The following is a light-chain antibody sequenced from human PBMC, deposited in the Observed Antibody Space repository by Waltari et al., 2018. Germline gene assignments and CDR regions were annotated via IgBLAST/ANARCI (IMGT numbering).Light chain of an antibody. CDR1: QGISNY. CDR2: AAS. J-gene: IGKJ3*01. Sequence: EIQLTQSPSSLSASVGDRVTITCRASQGISNYLAWYQQKPGKVPKLLIYAASTLQSGVPSRFSGSGSGTDSTLTISSLQPEDVATYYCQKYNSASFTFGPGTKVDIK. V-gene: IGKV1-27*01. CDR3: QKYNSASFT.